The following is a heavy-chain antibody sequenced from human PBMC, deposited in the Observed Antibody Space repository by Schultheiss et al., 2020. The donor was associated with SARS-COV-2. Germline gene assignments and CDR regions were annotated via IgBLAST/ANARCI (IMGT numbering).Heavy chain of an antibody. Sequence: ASVKVSCKASGYTFTSYGISWVRQAPGQGLEWMGWISAYNGNTNYAQKLQGRVTMTTDTSTSTAYMELSRLRSDDTAVYYCARAPQYYYDDAFDIWGQGTMVTVSS. CDR2: ISAYNGNT. D-gene: IGHD3-22*01. CDR1: GYTFTSYG. CDR3: ARAPQYYYDDAFDI. J-gene: IGHJ3*02. V-gene: IGHV1-18*01.